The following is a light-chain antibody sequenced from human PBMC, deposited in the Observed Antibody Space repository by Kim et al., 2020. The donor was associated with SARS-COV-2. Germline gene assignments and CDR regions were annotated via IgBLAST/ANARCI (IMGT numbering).Light chain of an antibody. V-gene: IGKV1-17*03. J-gene: IGKJ1*01. Sequence: DIQMTQSLSVMSASVGDRVTITCRASQDLNTGLTWFQQKPGKVPQLLIYGASTLQRGVPPRFSGSGSGTEFTLTITGLQPEDFATYYCLQHNSCPWTFGQGTKVDIK. CDR3: LQHNSCPWT. CDR1: QDLNTG. CDR2: GAS.